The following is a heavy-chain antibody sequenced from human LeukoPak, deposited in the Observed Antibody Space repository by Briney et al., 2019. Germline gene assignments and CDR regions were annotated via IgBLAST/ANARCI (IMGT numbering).Heavy chain of an antibody. Sequence: SETLSLTCTVSGGSTSSYYRSWIRQPPGKGLEWIGYIYYSGSTNYNPSLKSRVTISVDTSKNQFSLKLSSVTAADTAVYYCARPTMVRGVILAFDIWGQGTMVTVSS. CDR2: IYYSGST. D-gene: IGHD3-10*01. CDR3: ARPTMVRGVILAFDI. J-gene: IGHJ3*02. CDR1: GGSTSSYY. V-gene: IGHV4-59*01.